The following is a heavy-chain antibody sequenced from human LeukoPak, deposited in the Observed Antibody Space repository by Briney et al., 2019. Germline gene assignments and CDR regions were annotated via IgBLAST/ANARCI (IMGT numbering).Heavy chain of an antibody. Sequence: GGSLRLSCAASGFTFSSYSMNWVRQAPGKGLEWVSYISSSSSTIYYADSVKGRFTISRDNAKNSLYLQMNSLRAEDTAVYYCAKETYTVTTYYFDYWGQGTLVTVSS. CDR3: AKETYTVTTYYFDY. J-gene: IGHJ4*02. D-gene: IGHD4-17*01. CDR1: GFTFSSYS. CDR2: ISSSSSTI. V-gene: IGHV3-48*01.